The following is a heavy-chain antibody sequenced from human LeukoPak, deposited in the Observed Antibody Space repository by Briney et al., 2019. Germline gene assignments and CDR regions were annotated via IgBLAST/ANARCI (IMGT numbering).Heavy chain of an antibody. CDR2: ISSDGINK. CDR3: AAGSGSYYKATS. Sequence: GGSLRLSCAASRFTFSRYAMHWVRQAPGKGLEWVTIISSDGINKYYADSVKGRFTISRDNSKNTLYLQMNSLRVEDTAVYYCAAGSGSYYKATSWGQGTLVTVSS. J-gene: IGHJ5*02. CDR1: RFTFSRYA. V-gene: IGHV3-30*04. D-gene: IGHD3-10*01.